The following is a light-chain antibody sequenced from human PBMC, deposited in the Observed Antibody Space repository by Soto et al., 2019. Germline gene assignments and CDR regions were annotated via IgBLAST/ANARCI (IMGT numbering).Light chain of an antibody. V-gene: IGKV3-15*01. CDR1: ESVSSY. J-gene: IGKJ5*01. Sequence: EIVLTQSPATLSLSPGERATLSCRASESVSSYLAWYQQQPGQAPRLLIYDAAARATGLPARFSGSGSGTEFNLTVSSLQSEDFAVYYCQQYNNWPLITFGQGTRLEI. CDR2: DAA. CDR3: QQYNNWPLIT.